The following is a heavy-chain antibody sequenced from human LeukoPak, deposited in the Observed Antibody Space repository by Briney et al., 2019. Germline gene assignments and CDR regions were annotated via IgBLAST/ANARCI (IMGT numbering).Heavy chain of an antibody. Sequence: GASVKVSCKVSGYTLTELSMHWVRQAPGKGLEWMGGFDPEDGETIYAQKFQGRVTMTEDTSTDTAYMELSSLRSEDTAVYYCATGRYWAWGSGAFDIWGQGTMVAVSS. CDR2: FDPEDGET. V-gene: IGHV1-24*01. CDR1: GYTLTELS. CDR3: ATGRYWAWGSGAFDI. J-gene: IGHJ3*02. D-gene: IGHD7-27*01.